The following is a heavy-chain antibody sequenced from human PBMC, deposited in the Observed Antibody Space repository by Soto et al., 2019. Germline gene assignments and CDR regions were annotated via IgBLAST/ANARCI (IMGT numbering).Heavy chain of an antibody. CDR2: IHDFGST. V-gene: IGHV4-61*01. D-gene: IGHD1-26*01. CDR1: VGSLKSSSHY. CDR3: ARGGSYVGFDS. Sequence: PSETLSLTCTVSVGSLKSSSHYWRWIRQPPGKGLEWIGYIHDFGSTKYNPSLESRVVISVDTSKNQFSLKVPSVTAADTAIYFCARGGSYVGFDSWGQGARVTAPQ. J-gene: IGHJ4*02.